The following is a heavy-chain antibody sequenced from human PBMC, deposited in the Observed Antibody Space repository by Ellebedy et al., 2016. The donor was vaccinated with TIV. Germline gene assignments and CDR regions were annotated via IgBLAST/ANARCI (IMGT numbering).Heavy chain of an antibody. Sequence: SGPTLVXPTQTLTLTCTFSGFSLSTTGMSVGWIRQPPGKALEWLALIHWNDDKRYSPSLKNRLTIDKDISKKQVVLRMTDMDALDTATYYCVHRRDGYFPAYWHFVDNWGQGSRVTVSA. V-gene: IGHV2-5*01. CDR3: VHRRDGYFPAYWHFVDN. CDR1: GFSLSTTGMS. D-gene: IGHD3-3*02. CDR2: IHWNDDK. J-gene: IGHJ4*02.